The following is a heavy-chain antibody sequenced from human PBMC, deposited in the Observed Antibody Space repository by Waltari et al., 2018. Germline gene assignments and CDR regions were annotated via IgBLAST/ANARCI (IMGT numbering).Heavy chain of an antibody. Sequence: EVQLLESGGGLVQPGGSLRLSCAASGFTFSSYDMNWVRQAPGQGLEWVSGIRGSGGSTYYADSVKGRFTISRDDSKNTLYLQMNSLRAEDTAVYYCAKPSLDYWGQGTLVTVSS. J-gene: IGHJ4*02. CDR2: IRGSGGST. CDR3: AKPSLDY. V-gene: IGHV3-23*01. CDR1: GFTFSSYD.